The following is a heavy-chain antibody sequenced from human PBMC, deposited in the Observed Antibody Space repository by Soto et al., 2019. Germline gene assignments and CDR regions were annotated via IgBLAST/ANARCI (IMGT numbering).Heavy chain of an antibody. CDR2: IYYSGST. V-gene: IGHV4-39*01. Sequence: XGTLSLTCTASGGSISSSSYYWGWIRQPPGKGLEWIGSIYYSGSTYYNPSLKSRVTISVDTSKNQFSLKLSSVTAADTAVYYCARQRSYSSSWYVDYWGQGTLVTVSS. CDR1: GGSISSSSYY. D-gene: IGHD6-13*01. CDR3: ARQRSYSSSWYVDY. J-gene: IGHJ4*02.